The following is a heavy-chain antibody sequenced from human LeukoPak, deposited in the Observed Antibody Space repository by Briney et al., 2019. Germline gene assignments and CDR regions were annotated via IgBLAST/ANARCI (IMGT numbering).Heavy chain of an antibody. D-gene: IGHD5-18*01. Sequence: SVKVSCTASGGTFSSYTISWVRQAPGQGLEWMGGIIPIFGTANYAQKFQGRVTITAEKSTSTAYMELSSRRSEDTAGYYCARGSLDTVMVHCDYWGQGTLVTVSS. V-gene: IGHV1-69*06. J-gene: IGHJ4*02. CDR2: IIPIFGTA. CDR3: ARGSLDTVMVHCDY. CDR1: GGTFSSYT.